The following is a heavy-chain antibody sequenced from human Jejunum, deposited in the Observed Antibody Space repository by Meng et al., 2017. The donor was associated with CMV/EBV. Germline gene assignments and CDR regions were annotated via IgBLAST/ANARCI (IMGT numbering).Heavy chain of an antibody. CDR3: AREHEGYGYPMAD. J-gene: IGHJ4*02. D-gene: IGHD5-24*01. V-gene: IGHV3-33*01. CDR2: IWADGSNT. CDR1: GFSFSGYG. Sequence: AESGFSFSGYGMHWVRQAPGKGLEWVAVIWADGSNTKYADSVKGRFTISRDNSKNTLFLQMKSLRVEDTAVYFCAREHEGYGYPMADWGQGTLVTVSS.